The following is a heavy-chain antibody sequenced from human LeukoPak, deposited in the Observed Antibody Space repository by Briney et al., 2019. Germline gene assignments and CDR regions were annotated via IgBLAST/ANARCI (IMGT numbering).Heavy chain of an antibody. V-gene: IGHV3-21*01. D-gene: IGHD5-18*01. CDR2: ISSSSSYI. CDR1: GFTFSSYS. J-gene: IGHJ4*02. Sequence: GGSLRLSCAASGFTFSSYSMNWVRQAPGKGLEWVSSISSSSSYIYYADSVKGRFTISRDNAKNSLYRQMNSLRAEDTAVYYCARDVDTAMATVHWGQGTLVTVSS. CDR3: ARDVDTAMATVH.